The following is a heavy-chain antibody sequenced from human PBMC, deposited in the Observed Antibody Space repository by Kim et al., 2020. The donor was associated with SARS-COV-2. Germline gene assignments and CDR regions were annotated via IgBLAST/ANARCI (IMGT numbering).Heavy chain of an antibody. V-gene: IGHV3-43*01. CDR3: AKGSYFDY. CDR2: GGST. Sequence: GGSTYYADAVKGRITISRDNSKNSLYLQMNSLRTEDTALYYCAKGSYFDYWGQGTLVTVSS. J-gene: IGHJ4*02.